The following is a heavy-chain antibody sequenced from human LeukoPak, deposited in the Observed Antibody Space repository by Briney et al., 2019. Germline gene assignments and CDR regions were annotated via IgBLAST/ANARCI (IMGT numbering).Heavy chain of an antibody. D-gene: IGHD3-22*01. CDR2: MNPNSCNT. Sequence: ASVKVSRKASRYTLTNYDINSLRQATGQGLEWMGWMNPNSCNTGYAQKFQGRVTMTRNTSISTAYMELSSLRSEDTAVYYCARGCDYDSSGYDYYYYMDVWGKGTTVTVSS. CDR3: ARGCDYDSSGYDYYYYMDV. CDR1: RYTLTNYD. J-gene: IGHJ6*03. V-gene: IGHV1-8*01.